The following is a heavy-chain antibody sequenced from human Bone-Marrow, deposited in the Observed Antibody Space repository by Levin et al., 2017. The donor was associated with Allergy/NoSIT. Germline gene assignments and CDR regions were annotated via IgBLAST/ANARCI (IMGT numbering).Heavy chain of an antibody. CDR3: ARSTGRGVRQWLGSGMDV. J-gene: IGHJ6*02. Sequence: GGSLRLSCAASGFTFSSYAMHWVRQAPGKGLEWVAVISYDGSNKYYADSVKGRFTISRDNSKNTLYLQMNSLRAEDTAVYYCARSTGRGVRQWLGSGMDVWGQGTTVTVSS. CDR1: GFTFSSYA. V-gene: IGHV3-30*04. D-gene: IGHD6-19*01. CDR2: ISYDGSNK.